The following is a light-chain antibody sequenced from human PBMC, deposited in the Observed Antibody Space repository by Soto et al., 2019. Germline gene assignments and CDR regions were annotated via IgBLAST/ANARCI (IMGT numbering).Light chain of an antibody. CDR1: QSVLYIPTNKNY. CDR2: WAS. J-gene: IGKJ4*01. CDR3: QQYYSSPRLG. Sequence: DIVMTQSPDSLAVSLGERATITCRSSQSVLYIPTNKNYVAWYQQKPGQPPKLLLYWASTRESGVPDRFSGSGSGTYCTLTISSLQAEDVAFYYCQQYYSSPRLGFGGGTKVEIK. V-gene: IGKV4-1*01.